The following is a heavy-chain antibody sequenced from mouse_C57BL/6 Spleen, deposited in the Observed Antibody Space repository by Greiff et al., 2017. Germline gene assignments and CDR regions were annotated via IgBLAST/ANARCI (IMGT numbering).Heavy chain of an antibody. V-gene: IGHV1-82*01. D-gene: IGHD3-3*01. CDR1: GYAFSSSW. J-gene: IGHJ2*03. CDR3: ARWGAGKYYCDY. Sequence: QVQLQQSGPELVKPGASVKISCKASGYAFSSSWMNWVKQRPGQGLEWIGRIYPGDGDTNYNGKFKGKATLTADKSSSTAYMQLSSLTSEDSAVYLCARWGAGKYYCDYWGKGTSLPVS. CDR2: IYPGDGDT.